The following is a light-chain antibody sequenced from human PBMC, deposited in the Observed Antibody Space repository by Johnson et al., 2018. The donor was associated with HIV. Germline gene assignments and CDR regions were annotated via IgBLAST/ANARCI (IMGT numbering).Light chain of an antibody. V-gene: IGLV1-51*02. J-gene: IGLJ1*01. Sequence: QSVLTQPPSVSAAPGQKVTISCSGSSSNIGNNYVSWYQQLPGTAPKLLIYENNKRPSGIPDRFSGSKSGTSATLGITGLQTGDEADYYCGTWDSSLSAQYGFGTGTKITVL. CDR2: ENN. CDR1: SSNIGNNY. CDR3: GTWDSSLSAQYG.